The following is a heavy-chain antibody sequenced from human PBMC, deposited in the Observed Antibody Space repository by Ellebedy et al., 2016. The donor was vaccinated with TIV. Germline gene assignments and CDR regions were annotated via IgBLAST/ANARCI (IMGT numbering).Heavy chain of an antibody. D-gene: IGHD4-17*01. CDR3: ARDFRHDYGDYTYAMDV. CDR1: GFTFNSFA. Sequence: PGGSLRLSCTDSGFTFNSFAIHWVRQAPVKGLEWVALISYDGTNKYYADSVKGRFTISRDNSKNTLYLQMNSLRTEDTAVYYCARDFRHDYGDYTYAMDVWGQGTTVTVSS. CDR2: ISYDGTNK. V-gene: IGHV3-30*01. J-gene: IGHJ6*02.